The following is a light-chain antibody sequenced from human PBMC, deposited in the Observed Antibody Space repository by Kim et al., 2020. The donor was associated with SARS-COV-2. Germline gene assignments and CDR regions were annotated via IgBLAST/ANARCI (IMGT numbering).Light chain of an antibody. J-gene: IGLJ3*02. V-gene: IGLV3-19*01. CDR1: SLRGYY. CDR2: GDK. CDR3: NSRVSSGVHVL. Sequence: SSELTQDPAVSVALGQTVTITCQGDSLRGYYASWXRQKSGQAPILVIYGDKIRPSGIPDRFSGSGSGNTASLTINVAPAEDEADYYCNSRVSSGVHVLFG.